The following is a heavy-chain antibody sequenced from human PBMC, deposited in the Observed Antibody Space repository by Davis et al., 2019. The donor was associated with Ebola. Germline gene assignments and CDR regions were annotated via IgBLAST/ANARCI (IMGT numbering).Heavy chain of an antibody. D-gene: IGHD5-24*01. CDR3: ARDGEMATTGYFDY. CDR2: IIPIFGTA. Sequence: SVKVSCKASGGTFSSYAISWVRQAPGQGLEWMGGIIPIFGTANYAQKFQGRVTMTRDASTRTVYMELTSLRSEDTAVYYCARDGEMATTGYFDYWGQGTLVTVSS. CDR1: GGTFSSYA. V-gene: IGHV1-69*05. J-gene: IGHJ4*02.